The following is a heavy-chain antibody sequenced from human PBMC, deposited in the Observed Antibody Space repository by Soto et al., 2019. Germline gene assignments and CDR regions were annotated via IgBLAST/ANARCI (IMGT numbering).Heavy chain of an antibody. V-gene: IGHV3-30-3*01. J-gene: IGHJ4*02. CDR2: ISYDGSNK. D-gene: IGHD4-17*01. CDR1: GFTFSSYA. Sequence: QVQLVESGGGVVQPGRSLRLSCAASGFTFSSYAMHWVRQAPGKGLEWVAVISYDGSNKYYADSVKGRFTISRDNSKNTLCLQMNSLRAEDTAVYYCARVAGDYEVDYWGQGTLVTVSS. CDR3: ARVAGDYEVDY.